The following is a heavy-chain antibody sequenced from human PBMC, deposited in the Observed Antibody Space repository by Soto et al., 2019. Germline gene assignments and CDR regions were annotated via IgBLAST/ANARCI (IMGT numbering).Heavy chain of an antibody. CDR2: IIPIPGTA. J-gene: IGHJ6*02. Sequence: QVQLVQSGAEVKKPGSSVKVSCKASGGTFGSDAISWVRQAPGQGLEWMGGIIPIPGTANYAQKFQGRVTIDADESTSTAYMELSSLRSEDTAVYYCARSQGSSTSLEIYYYYYYGMDAWGQGTTVSVPS. V-gene: IGHV1-69*01. CDR1: GGTFGSDA. D-gene: IGHD2-2*01. CDR3: ARSQGSSTSLEIYYYYYYGMDA.